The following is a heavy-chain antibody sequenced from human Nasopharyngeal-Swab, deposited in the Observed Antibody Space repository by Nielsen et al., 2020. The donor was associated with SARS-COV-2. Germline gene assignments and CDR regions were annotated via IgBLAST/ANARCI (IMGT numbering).Heavy chain of an antibody. V-gene: IGHV3-9*01. D-gene: IGHD1-26*01. CDR2: ISWDASVK. CDR3: ARTTGGGSLDD. Sequence: SLMISSEVSGFTFDDSAMHWVRRFPGKGLEWVATISWDASVKGYADSVQGRFTVSRDNANNLILLQMDNLRTEDTALYYCARTTGGGSLDDWGQGTLVTVSS. CDR1: GFTFDDSA. J-gene: IGHJ4*02.